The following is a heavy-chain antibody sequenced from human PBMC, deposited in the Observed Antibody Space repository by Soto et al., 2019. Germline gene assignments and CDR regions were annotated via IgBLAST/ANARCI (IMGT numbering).Heavy chain of an antibody. CDR2: IRYKAYGGTT. D-gene: IGHD3-10*01. CDR3: ASRKGPGEAHACDI. J-gene: IGHJ3*02. V-gene: IGHV3-49*03. Sequence: PGGSLRLSCTPCGFTFVDYSMSWFRQAPGKGLEWVGFIRYKAYGGTTEYAASVKGRFTISRDDSKSIAYLQMNSLKTEETAVYYCASRKGPGEAHACDICDQGTMVTV. CDR1: GFTFVDYS.